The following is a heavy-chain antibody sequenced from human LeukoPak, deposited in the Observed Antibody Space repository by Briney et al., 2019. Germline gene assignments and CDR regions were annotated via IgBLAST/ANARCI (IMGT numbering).Heavy chain of an antibody. Sequence: QTGGSLRLPCAASGFTFSNYWMHWVRQAPGKGLEWVANIEQDGSEKYYVDSVKGRFTISRDNAKNSLYLQMNSLRAEDTAVYYCVRFSSSTSCMDVWGKGTTVTVSS. D-gene: IGHD2-2*01. V-gene: IGHV3-7*01. J-gene: IGHJ6*03. CDR1: GFTFSNYW. CDR3: VRFSSSTSCMDV. CDR2: IEQDGSEK.